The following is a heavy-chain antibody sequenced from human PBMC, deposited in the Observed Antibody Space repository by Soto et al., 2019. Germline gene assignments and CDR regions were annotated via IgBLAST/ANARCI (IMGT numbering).Heavy chain of an antibody. CDR1: GFTFSSYA. CDR2: ISGSGGST. Sequence: GGSLRLSCAASGFTFSSYAMSWVRQAPGKGLEWVSAISGSGGSTYYADSVKGRFTISRDNSKNTLYLQMNSLRAEDTAVYYCAKDPRPNVLRYFENPWYWGQGTLVTVSS. CDR3: AKDPRPNVLRYFENPWY. J-gene: IGHJ4*02. V-gene: IGHV3-23*01. D-gene: IGHD3-9*01.